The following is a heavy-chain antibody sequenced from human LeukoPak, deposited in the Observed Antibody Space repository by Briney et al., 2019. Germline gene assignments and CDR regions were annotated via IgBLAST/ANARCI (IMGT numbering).Heavy chain of an antibody. Sequence: SETLSLTCAVYGGSFSGYYWSWIRQPPGKGLEWIGEINHSGSTNYNPSLKSRVTISVDKSKNQFSLKLSSVTAADTAVYYCAREGPSQGRRQNWFDPWGQGTLVTVSS. V-gene: IGHV4-34*01. CDR2: INHSGST. CDR1: GGSFSGYY. J-gene: IGHJ5*02. D-gene: IGHD5-24*01. CDR3: AREGPSQGRRQNWFDP.